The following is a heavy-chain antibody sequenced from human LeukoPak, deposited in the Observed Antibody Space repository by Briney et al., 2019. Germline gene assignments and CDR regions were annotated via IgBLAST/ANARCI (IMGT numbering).Heavy chain of an antibody. CDR3: ARDLAGVVGVTAWFDP. CDR2: ISASNGNT. V-gene: IGHV1-18*01. Sequence: ASVKVSCKASAYTFSCYAISWVRQAPGQGLEWMGWISASNGNTNYAQKLHGRVTMTTETSTNTVYMELRSLRFNDTAVYYCARDLAGVVGVTAWFDPWGQGTLVTVSS. J-gene: IGHJ5*02. D-gene: IGHD1-26*01. CDR1: AYTFSCYA.